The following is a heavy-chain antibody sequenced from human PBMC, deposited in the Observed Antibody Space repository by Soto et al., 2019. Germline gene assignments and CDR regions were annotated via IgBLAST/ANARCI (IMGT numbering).Heavy chain of an antibody. Sequence: LGGSLRLSCAASGFTFSNHAMSWVRQAPGKGLEWVSGISGSGGSTYYADSVKGRFTISRDNSKDTLYLEMNSPRAEDTAIYFWAKGRPPLSAPTGGFAHGGKEPPATVP. CDR3: AKGRPPLSAPTGGFAH. CDR2: ISGSGGST. CDR1: GFTFSNHA. D-gene: IGHD3-16*01. V-gene: IGHV3-23*01. J-gene: IGHJ4*02.